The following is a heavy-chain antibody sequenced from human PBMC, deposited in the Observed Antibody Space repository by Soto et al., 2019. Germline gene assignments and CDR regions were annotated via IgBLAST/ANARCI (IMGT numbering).Heavy chain of an antibody. J-gene: IGHJ4*02. V-gene: IGHV3-30*03. D-gene: IGHD3-16*01. CDR1: GFTFSSYG. CDR2: ISYDGSNK. CDR3: ARDPPGGIHFDY. Sequence: GGSLRLSCAASGFTFSSYGMHWVRQAPGKGLEWVAVISYDGSNKYYADSVKGRFTISRDNSKNTLYLQMNSLRAEDTAVYYCARDPPGGIHFDYWGQGALVTVSS.